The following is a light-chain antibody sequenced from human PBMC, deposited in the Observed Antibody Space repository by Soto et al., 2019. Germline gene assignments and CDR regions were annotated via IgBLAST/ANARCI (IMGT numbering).Light chain of an antibody. V-gene: IGKV3-11*01. CDR1: QRISRY. CDR2: DAS. Sequence: DIVMTQSPATLSVSLGDRATLSCRASQRISRYLAWYQQKPGQAPRLLIYDASNRATGIPARFSGSGSGADFTLTISSLQPEDFAVYYCQQRSNLPWTFGQGTKVDIK. CDR3: QQRSNLPWT. J-gene: IGKJ1*01.